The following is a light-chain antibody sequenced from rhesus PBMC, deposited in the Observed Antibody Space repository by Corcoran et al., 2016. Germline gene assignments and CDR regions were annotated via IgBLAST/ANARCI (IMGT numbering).Light chain of an antibody. J-gene: IGKJ3*01. CDR1: QGISSF. V-gene: IGKV1-32*01. Sequence: DIQMTQSPSSLSASVGDRVTITCRASQGISSFLSWYQQKPGRAPKLQIYYAKRLESGVPSRLSGSGSRTEFTLTISSLQPEDFATYYCQQYNSLPFTFGPGTKLDIK. CDR3: QQYNSLPFT. CDR2: YAK.